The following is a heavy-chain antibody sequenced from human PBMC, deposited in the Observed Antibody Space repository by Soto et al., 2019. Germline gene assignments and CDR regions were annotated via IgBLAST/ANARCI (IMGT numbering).Heavy chain of an antibody. J-gene: IGHJ3*01. Sequence: SSVKVSCKDTCYTFTGSGMSWVRQAPGQGLEWMGWISAHTGSSEYAQRFQGRVTMTTDRSTSTAYMELRSLRSDDTAVYYCARAFFYQGSDSRGYSFDAFDFWGPGTLVTVSS. CDR3: ARAFFYQGSDSRGYSFDAFDF. D-gene: IGHD3-22*01. CDR1: CYTFTGSG. V-gene: IGHV1-18*01. CDR2: ISAHTGSS.